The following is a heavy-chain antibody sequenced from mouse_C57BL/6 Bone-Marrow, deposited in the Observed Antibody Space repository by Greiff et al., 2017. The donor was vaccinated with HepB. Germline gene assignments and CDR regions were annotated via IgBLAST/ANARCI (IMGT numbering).Heavy chain of an antibody. D-gene: IGHD1-1*01. CDR3: ASYYYGSRWFAY. CDR2: INSDGGST. V-gene: IGHV5-2*01. Sequence: EVQGVESGGGLVQPGESLKLSCESNEYEFPSHDMSWVRKTPEKRLELVAAINSDGGSTYYPDTMERRFIISRDNTKKTLYLQMSSLRSEDTALYYCASYYYGSRWFAYWGQGTLVTVSA. J-gene: IGHJ3*01. CDR1: EYEFPSHD.